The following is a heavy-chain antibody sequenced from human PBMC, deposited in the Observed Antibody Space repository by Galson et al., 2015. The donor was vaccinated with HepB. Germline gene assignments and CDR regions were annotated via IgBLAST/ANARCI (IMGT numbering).Heavy chain of an antibody. Sequence: QSGAEVKKPGESLKISCKGSGYSFTSYWIGWVRQMPGKGLEWMGIIYPGDSDTRYSPSFQGQVTISADKSISTAYLQWSSLKASDTAMYYCARPARPTYGDYYYYYGMDVWGQGTTVTVSS. D-gene: IGHD4-17*01. V-gene: IGHV5-51*03. J-gene: IGHJ6*02. CDR3: ARPARPTYGDYYYYYGMDV. CDR1: GYSFTSYW. CDR2: IYPGDSDT.